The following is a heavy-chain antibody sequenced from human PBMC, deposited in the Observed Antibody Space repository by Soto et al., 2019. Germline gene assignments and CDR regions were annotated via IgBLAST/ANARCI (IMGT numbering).Heavy chain of an antibody. CDR2: IYYSGST. D-gene: IGHD6-13*01. CDR3: ARKEQLVYYYYYGMDV. Sequence: SETLSLTCTVSGGSVSSYYWSWIRQPPGKGLEWIGDIYYSGSTNYNPSLKSRVTISVDKSKNQFSLKLSSVTAADTAVYYCARKEQLVYYYYYGMDVWGQGTTVTVSS. J-gene: IGHJ6*02. V-gene: IGHV4-59*02. CDR1: GGSVSSYY.